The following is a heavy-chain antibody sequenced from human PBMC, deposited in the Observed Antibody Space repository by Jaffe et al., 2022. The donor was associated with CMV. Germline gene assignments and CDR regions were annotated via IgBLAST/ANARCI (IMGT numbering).Heavy chain of an antibody. V-gene: IGHV3-7*03. Sequence: EGELVESGGGLVQPGGSLRLSCAAYGFSFSDYWMTWVRQVPGKGLEWLANIKQDGSEKNYVHSVKGRFTISRDNADNSLYLQMNSLRVEDTAVYYCATLLDYYDSPGAFDIWGQGTTVTVSS. CDR1: GFSFSDYW. D-gene: IGHD3-22*01. J-gene: IGHJ3*02. CDR3: ATLLDYYDSPGAFDI. CDR2: IKQDGSEK.